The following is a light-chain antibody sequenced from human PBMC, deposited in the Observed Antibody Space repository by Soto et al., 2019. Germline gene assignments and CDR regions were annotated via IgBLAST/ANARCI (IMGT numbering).Light chain of an antibody. Sequence: DTQMTQSPSTLSASVGDRVTITCRASQSISNRLAWYQQKPGKAPKLLIYGASTLESGVPSRFSGSGSGTEFTLTISSLQPDDFATFYCQQYSSASWTFGLGTKVEI. CDR1: QSISNR. J-gene: IGKJ1*01. V-gene: IGKV1-5*01. CDR3: QQYSSASWT. CDR2: GAS.